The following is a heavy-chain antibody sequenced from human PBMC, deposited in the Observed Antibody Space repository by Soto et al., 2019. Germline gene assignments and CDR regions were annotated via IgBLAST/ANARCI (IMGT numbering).Heavy chain of an antibody. V-gene: IGHV3-30*09. J-gene: IGHJ6*02. D-gene: IGHD3-22*01. CDR2: ISYDGSDK. CDR1: GFTYTDFA. Sequence: VQLVESGGGEVQPGRSLRLSCAASGFTYTDFALHWVRQAPGKGLEWVEIISYDGSDKYYADTVKGRFAISRDNPKNTLYLEMNSLRPEETAVSFCARRAWDSYYAIDVWGQGTPVTVFS. CDR3: ARRAWDSYYAIDV.